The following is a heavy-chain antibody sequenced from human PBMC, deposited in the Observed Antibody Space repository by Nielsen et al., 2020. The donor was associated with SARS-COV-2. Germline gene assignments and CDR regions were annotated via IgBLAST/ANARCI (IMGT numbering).Heavy chain of an antibody. CDR1: GGSISRYY. CDR2: IYYNGDT. Sequence: SETLSLTCSVSGGSISRYYWSWLRQPPGKGLEWIGYIYYNGDTNYNPSLKSRVTISVDTPKNQFSVRLSSVTAADTAMYYCARFRRDGYLNFDYWGQGTLVSVS. V-gene: IGHV4-59*01. D-gene: IGHD5-24*01. J-gene: IGHJ4*02. CDR3: ARFRRDGYLNFDY.